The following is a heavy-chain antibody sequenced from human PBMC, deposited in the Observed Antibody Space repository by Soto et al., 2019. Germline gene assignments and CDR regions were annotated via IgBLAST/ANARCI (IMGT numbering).Heavy chain of an antibody. CDR2: ISWDGGTI. Sequence: EVQLVESGGGLAQPGRSLRLSCATSGFTFDDYAMHWVRQAPGKGLEWVSGISWDGGTIGYADSVKSRFTISRDNAKKSLFMEMNTLRPEDTAIYFCAKDLFQYDFWSGYQKWGQGTLVTVSS. V-gene: IGHV3-9*01. CDR3: AKDLFQYDFWSGYQK. CDR1: GFTFDDYA. J-gene: IGHJ4*02. D-gene: IGHD3-3*01.